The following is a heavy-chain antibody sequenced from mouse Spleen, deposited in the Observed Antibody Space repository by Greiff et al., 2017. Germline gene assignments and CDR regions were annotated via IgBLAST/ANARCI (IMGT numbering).Heavy chain of an antibody. J-gene: IGHJ2*01. CDR1: GFTFSDYG. D-gene: IGHD4-1*01. CDR2: ISSGSSTI. V-gene: IGHV5-17*01. CDR3: ARSLGRGYFDY. Sequence: EVQLQQSGGGLVKPGGSLKLSCAASGFTFSDYGMHWVRQAPEKGLEWVAYISSGSSTIYYADTVKGRFTISRDNAKNTLFLQMTSLRSEDTAMYYCARSLGRGYFDYWGQGTTLTVSS.